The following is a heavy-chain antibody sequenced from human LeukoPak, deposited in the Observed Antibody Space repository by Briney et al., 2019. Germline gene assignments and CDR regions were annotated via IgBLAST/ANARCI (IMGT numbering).Heavy chain of an antibody. CDR2: ISSSSSYI. V-gene: IGHV3-21*01. Sequence: GGSLRLSCAASGFTFSSYSMNWVRQALGKGLEWVSSISSSSSYIYYADSVKGRFTISRDNAKNSLYLQMNSLRAEDTAVYYCASVIAAAAVGYWGQGTLVTVSS. CDR1: GFTFSSYS. CDR3: ASVIAAAAVGY. D-gene: IGHD6-13*01. J-gene: IGHJ4*02.